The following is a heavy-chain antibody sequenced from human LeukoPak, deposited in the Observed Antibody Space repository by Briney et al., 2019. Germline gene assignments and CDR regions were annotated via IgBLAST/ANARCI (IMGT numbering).Heavy chain of an antibody. V-gene: IGHV3-64*01. J-gene: IGHJ4*02. CDR2: ISSNGGST. CDR3: ARDGGTYCGGDCYGD. D-gene: IGHD2-21*02. Sequence: GGSLRRSCAASGFTFSNYPMNWVRQAPGKGLEYVSGISSNGGSTYYANSVKGRFTISRDNSKNTLYLQMGSLRAEDMAVYYCARDGGTYCGGDCYGDWGQGTLVTVSS. CDR1: GFTFSNYP.